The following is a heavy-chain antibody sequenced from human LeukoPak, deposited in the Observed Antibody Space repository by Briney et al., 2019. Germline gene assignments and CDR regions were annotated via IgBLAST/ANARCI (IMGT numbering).Heavy chain of an antibody. CDR2: ISYSGST. CDR3: ARVPGLSGWYHVDY. Sequence: SETLSLTCTVSGGSISSGSFYWGWIRQPPGKGLEWIGSISYSGSTYYNPSLKSRVTISVDTSKNQFSLKLSSVTAADTAVYYCARVPGLSGWYHVDYWGQGTLLTVSS. D-gene: IGHD6-19*01. V-gene: IGHV4-39*07. CDR1: GGSISSGSFY. J-gene: IGHJ4*02.